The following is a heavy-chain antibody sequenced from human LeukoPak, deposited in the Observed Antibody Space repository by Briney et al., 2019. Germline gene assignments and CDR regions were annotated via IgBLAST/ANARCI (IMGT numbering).Heavy chain of an antibody. D-gene: IGHD3-22*01. CDR1: GGSISSSSYY. V-gene: IGHV4-39*01. CDR3: ARRVFYYDSSGNFDY. J-gene: IGHJ4*02. CDR2: IYYSGST. Sequence: TSETLSLTCTVSGGSISSSSYYWGWIRQPPGKGLEWIGSIYYSGSTYYNPPLKGRVTISVDTSKNQFSLKLSSVTAADTAVYYCARRVFYYDSSGNFDYWGQGTLVTVSS.